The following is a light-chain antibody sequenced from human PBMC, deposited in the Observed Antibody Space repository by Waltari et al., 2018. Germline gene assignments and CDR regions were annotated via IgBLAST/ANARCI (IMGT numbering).Light chain of an antibody. V-gene: IGLV3-21*04. CDR3: QVWDSSSDHRGV. Sequence: SFVLTQPPSVSVAPGKTARITCGGNNIGNKNVHWYQQKPGQAPVLVIYYGTDRPSVFPRRFSGYNSGNTASLTITRGEAGDEADYYCQVWDSSSDHRGVFGGGTKLTVL. CDR2: YGT. CDR1: NIGNKN. J-gene: IGLJ3*02.